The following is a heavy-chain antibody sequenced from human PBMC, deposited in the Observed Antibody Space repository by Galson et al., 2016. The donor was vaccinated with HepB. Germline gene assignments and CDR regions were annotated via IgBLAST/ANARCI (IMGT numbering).Heavy chain of an antibody. D-gene: IGHD3/OR15-3a*01. V-gene: IGHV3-23*01. CDR2: ISGGGGNT. CDR3: AKQRTGLIPDASDI. Sequence: SLRLSCAASGFTFSNYAMTWVRQAPGKGLEWVATISGGGGNTFYADSLKGRLTTSRDKSKNTLFLLMNSLRVDDTALYYCAKQRTGLIPDASDIWGHGTLVTVSS. J-gene: IGHJ3*02. CDR1: GFTFSNYA.